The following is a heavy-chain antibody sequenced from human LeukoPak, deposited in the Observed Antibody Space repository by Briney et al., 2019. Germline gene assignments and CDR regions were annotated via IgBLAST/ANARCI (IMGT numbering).Heavy chain of an antibody. V-gene: IGHV3-21*01. CDR3: WVRYSPDAFDI. Sequence: PGGSLRLSCAASGFTFSSYSMNWVRQAPGKGLEWVSSISSSSSYIYYADSVKGRFTISRDNSKNTLYLQMNSLRAEDTAVYYCWVRYSPDAFDIWGQGTMVTVSS. CDR2: ISSSSSYI. CDR1: GFTFSSYS. J-gene: IGHJ3*02. D-gene: IGHD3-9*01.